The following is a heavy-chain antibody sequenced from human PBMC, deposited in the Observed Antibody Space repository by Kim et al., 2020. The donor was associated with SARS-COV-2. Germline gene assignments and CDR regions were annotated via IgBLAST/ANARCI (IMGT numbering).Heavy chain of an antibody. V-gene: IGHV1-2*06. CDR3: ARHDTAMADYYYYGMDV. J-gene: IGHJ6*02. D-gene: IGHD5-18*01. Sequence: ASVKVSCKASGYTFTGYYMHLVRQAPGQGLEWMGRINPNSGGTNYAQKFQGRVTMTRDTSISTAYMELSRLRSDDTAVYYCARHDTAMADYYYYGMDVWGQGTTVTVSS. CDR2: INPNSGGT. CDR1: GYTFTGYY.